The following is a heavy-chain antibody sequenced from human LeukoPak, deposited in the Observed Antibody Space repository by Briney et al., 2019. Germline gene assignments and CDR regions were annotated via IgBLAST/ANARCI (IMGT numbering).Heavy chain of an antibody. J-gene: IGHJ4*02. CDR2: IYYSGST. V-gene: IGHV4-59*01. CDR3: ARGGSSWYRNYFDY. D-gene: IGHD6-13*01. Sequence: SETLSLTYTVSGGSISSYYWSWIRQPPGKGLEWIGYIYYSGSTNYNPSLKSRVTISVDTSKNQFSLKLSSVTAADTAVYYCARGGSSWYRNYFDYWGQGTLVTVSS. CDR1: GGSISSYY.